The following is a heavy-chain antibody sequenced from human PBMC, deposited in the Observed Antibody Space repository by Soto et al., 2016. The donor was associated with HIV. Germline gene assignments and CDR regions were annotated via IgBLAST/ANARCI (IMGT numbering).Heavy chain of an antibody. J-gene: IGHJ6*03. CDR1: GFTFSSYS. CDR2: ISSSSSYI. D-gene: IGHD3-10*01. Sequence: EVQLVESGGGLVKPGGSLRLSCAASGFTFSSYSMNWVRQAPGKGLEWVSSISSSSSYIYYADSVKGRFTISRDNAKNSLYLQMNSLRAEDTAVYYCARAGVRPFYYYYMDVWGKGTTVTVSS. CDR3: ARAGVRPFYYYYMDV. V-gene: IGHV3-21*01.